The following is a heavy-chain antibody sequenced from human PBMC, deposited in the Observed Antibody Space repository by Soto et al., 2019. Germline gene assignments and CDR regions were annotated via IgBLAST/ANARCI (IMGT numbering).Heavy chain of an antibody. CDR1: GDSIRNSGHY. Sequence: QVHLQESGPRLVEPSETLSLTCSVSGDSIRNSGHYWGWVRQPPGKGLEWIGSVYYSGTSYRKPSLQSRLNMSIDTSKNQFSLSLTSGTAADTAIYYCARPATVAPPDAFQVWSQGTLVTVSS. CDR3: ARPATVAPPDAFQV. D-gene: IGHD6-19*01. CDR2: VYYSGTS. J-gene: IGHJ3*01. V-gene: IGHV4-39*01.